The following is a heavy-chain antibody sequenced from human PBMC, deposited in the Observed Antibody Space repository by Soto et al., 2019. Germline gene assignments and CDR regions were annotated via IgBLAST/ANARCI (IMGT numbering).Heavy chain of an antibody. V-gene: IGHV3-23*01. CDR2: IYSSGDST. CDR3: AKSPTMTTKVVDY. J-gene: IGHJ4*02. CDR1: GFTFSSYT. Sequence: EEQLLESGGDLVQPGGSLRLSCVASGFTFSSYTMTWVRQAPGKGLEWVSVIYSSGDSTYYADSVKGRFTISRDNSKNTLYLQMNSLRADDTAVYYCAKSPTMTTKVVDYWGQGTLVTVSS. D-gene: IGHD4-17*01.